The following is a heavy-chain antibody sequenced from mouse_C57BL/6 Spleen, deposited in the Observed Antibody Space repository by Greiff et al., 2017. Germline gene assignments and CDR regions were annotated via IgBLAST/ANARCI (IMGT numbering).Heavy chain of an antibody. CDR1: GFTFSSYT. CDR3: ARHQGVYYGSSYWYFDV. D-gene: IGHD1-1*01. Sequence: EVKLQESGGGLVKPGGSLKLSCAASGFTFSSYTMSWVRQTPEKRLEWVATISGGGGNTYYPDSVKGRFTISRDNAKNTLYLQMSSLMSEDTAMYYCARHQGVYYGSSYWYFDVWGTGTTVTVSS. V-gene: IGHV5-9*04. J-gene: IGHJ1*03. CDR2: ISGGGGNT.